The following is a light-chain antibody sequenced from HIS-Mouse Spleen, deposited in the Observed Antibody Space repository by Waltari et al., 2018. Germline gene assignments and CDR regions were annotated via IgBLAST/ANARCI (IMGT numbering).Light chain of an antibody. J-gene: IGKJ1*01. Sequence: DIQLTQSPSFLSASVGDRVTITCRASQGISSYLAWYQQKPGIAPKLLIYAASTLQSGVPSRFSGSGSGTEFTLTISSLQPEDFATYYCQQLNSYPPTFGQRSKVEIK. CDR3: QQLNSYPPT. CDR2: AAS. V-gene: IGKV1-9*01. CDR1: QGISSY.